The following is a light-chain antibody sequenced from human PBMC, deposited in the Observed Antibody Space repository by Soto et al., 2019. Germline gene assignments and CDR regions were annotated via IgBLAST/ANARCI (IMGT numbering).Light chain of an antibody. J-gene: IGLJ1*01. CDR3: TSYTSNSTPYV. Sequence: QSALTQPPSVSGSPGQSVTFSCTGTSSDVGGYTYVSWYQQHPGKAPKLMIYDVSNRPSGVSNRFSGSKSGNTAFLIISGLQAEDEADYYCTSYTSNSTPYVFGGGTKVTVL. CDR1: SSDVGGYTY. CDR2: DVS. V-gene: IGLV2-14*01.